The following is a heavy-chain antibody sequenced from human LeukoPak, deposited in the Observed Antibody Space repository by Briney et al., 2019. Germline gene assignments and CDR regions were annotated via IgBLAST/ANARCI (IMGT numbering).Heavy chain of an antibody. V-gene: IGHV3-9*01. D-gene: IGHD6-19*01. Sequence: GGSLRLSCAASGFTFDDYAMHWVRQAPGKGLEWVSGISWNSGSIGYADSVKGRFTIPRDNAKNSLYLQMNSLRAEDTALYYCAKDMSGWYGEGWFDPWGQGTLVTVSS. J-gene: IGHJ5*02. CDR1: GFTFDDYA. CDR3: AKDMSGWYGEGWFDP. CDR2: ISWNSGSI.